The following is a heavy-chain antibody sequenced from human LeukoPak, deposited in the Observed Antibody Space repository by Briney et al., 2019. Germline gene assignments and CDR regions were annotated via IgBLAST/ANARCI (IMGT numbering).Heavy chain of an antibody. Sequence: ASVKVSCKASGYTFNNYDINWLRQASGQGPEWMGWMQPNTGKTGYAQNFQGRVTMTSNTSISTAYMEVSSLRSDDTAVYYCARSTEISGYWPKVVVDVRGQGTTVTVSS. CDR1: GYTFNNYD. J-gene: IGHJ6*02. D-gene: IGHD3-22*01. CDR2: MQPNTGKT. V-gene: IGHV1-8*01. CDR3: ARSTEISGYWPKVVVDV.